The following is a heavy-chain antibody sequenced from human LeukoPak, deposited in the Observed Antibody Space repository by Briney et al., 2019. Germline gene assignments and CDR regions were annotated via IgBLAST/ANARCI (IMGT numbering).Heavy chain of an antibody. V-gene: IGHV3-33*06. J-gene: IGHJ4*02. CDR3: AKGSSSWLPEYYFDY. D-gene: IGHD6-13*01. Sequence: WGSLTLTCAASGFTFSSYGMHWVRQAPGKGLEWVAVIWYDGSNKYYADSVKGRFTISRDNSKNTLYLQMNSLRAEDTAVYYCAKGSSSWLPEYYFDYWGQGTLVTVSS. CDR1: GFTFSSYG. CDR2: IWYDGSNK.